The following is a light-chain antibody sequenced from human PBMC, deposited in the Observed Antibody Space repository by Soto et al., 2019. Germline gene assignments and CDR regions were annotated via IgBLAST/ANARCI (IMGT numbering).Light chain of an antibody. CDR3: QQYNDWPSNT. CDR1: QSVSSN. Sequence: EVVMTQSPAILSVSPGERATLSCRASQSVSSNLAWHQQKPGQAPRLLVYDAATRATGITAKFSGSGSGTEFTLTINSLQSEDFAVYYCQQYNDWPSNTFGQGTKVEIK. CDR2: DAA. V-gene: IGKV3-15*01. J-gene: IGKJ2*01.